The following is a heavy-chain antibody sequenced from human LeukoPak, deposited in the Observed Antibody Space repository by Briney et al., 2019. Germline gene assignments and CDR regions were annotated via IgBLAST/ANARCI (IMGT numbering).Heavy chain of an antibody. Sequence: PSQTLSLTCTVSGGSISSGGYYWSWIRQHPGKGLEWIGYIYYSGSTYYNPSLKSRVTISVDTSKNQFSLKLSSVTAADTAVYYCARAGDTAMTNPIFDYWGQGTLVTVSS. CDR1: GGSISSGGYY. CDR2: IYYSGST. V-gene: IGHV4-31*03. CDR3: ARAGDTAMTNPIFDY. D-gene: IGHD5-18*01. J-gene: IGHJ4*02.